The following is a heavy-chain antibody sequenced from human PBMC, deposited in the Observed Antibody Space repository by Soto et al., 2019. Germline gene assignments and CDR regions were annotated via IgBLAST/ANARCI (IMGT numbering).Heavy chain of an antibody. D-gene: IGHD4-17*01. CDR3: ARQQTVTTRDEYY. J-gene: IGHJ4*02. CDR1: GGSISSRGYY. Sequence: PLSLTWTVSGGSISSRGYYWGWIRKPPGKGLEWIGSIYYSGSTYYNPSLKSRVTISVDTSKNQFSLKLSSVTAADTAVYYCARQQTVTTRDEYYWGQGTLVTVSS. V-gene: IGHV4-39*01. CDR2: IYYSGST.